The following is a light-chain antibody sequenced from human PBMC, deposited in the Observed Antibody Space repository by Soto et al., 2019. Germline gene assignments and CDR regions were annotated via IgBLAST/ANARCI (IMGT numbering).Light chain of an antibody. CDR1: ESISSW. CDR3: QQYKSYPWT. Sequence: DIQMTQSPSTLSASVGDRVTITCRASESISSWLAWYQQKPGKAPKLLIYDASGLESGVPSRFSGSGSGTEFSLTISSLQPDDFASYYCQQYKSYPWTFGQGTKVDIK. V-gene: IGKV1-5*01. CDR2: DAS. J-gene: IGKJ1*01.